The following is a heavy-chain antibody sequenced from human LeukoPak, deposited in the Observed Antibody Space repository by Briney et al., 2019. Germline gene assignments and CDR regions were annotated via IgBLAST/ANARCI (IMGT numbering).Heavy chain of an antibody. Sequence: SEALSLTCAVSGGSISSGGYSWSWIRQPPGKGLEWIGYIYHSGSTYYNPSLKSRVTISVDRSKNQFSLKLSSVTAADTAVYYCARGDGSYPYYFDYWGQGTLVTVSS. CDR3: ARGDGSYPYYFDY. CDR1: GGSISSGGYS. V-gene: IGHV4-30-2*01. J-gene: IGHJ4*02. CDR2: IYHSGST. D-gene: IGHD1-26*01.